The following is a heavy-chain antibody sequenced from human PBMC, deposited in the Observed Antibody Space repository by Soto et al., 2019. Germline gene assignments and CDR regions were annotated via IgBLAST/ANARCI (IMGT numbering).Heavy chain of an antibody. Sequence: SETLSLTCTVSGGSISSGGYYWSWIRQHPGKGLEWIGYIYYSGSTYYNPSLKSRVTISVDTSKNQFSLKLSSVTAADTAVYYCARDRVVRTTGTTSFWFDPCGQGTLVTVSS. D-gene: IGHD1-1*01. J-gene: IGHJ5*02. CDR3: ARDRVVRTTGTTSFWFDP. CDR2: IYYSGST. CDR1: GGSISSGGYY. V-gene: IGHV4-31*03.